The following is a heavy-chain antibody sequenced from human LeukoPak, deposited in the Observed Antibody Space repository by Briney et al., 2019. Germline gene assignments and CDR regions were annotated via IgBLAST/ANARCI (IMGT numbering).Heavy chain of an antibody. D-gene: IGHD4-17*01. CDR2: ITGSHGPT. CDR1: GFTFSSFA. Sequence: QSGGSLRLSCAASGFTFSSFAMTWVRQAPGKGLEWVSSITGSHGPTYNTDSVKGRFTISRDSSQNTLYLQMNSLRAEDTAVYYCTKDPNGDYVGAFDPWGQGTLVTVSS. J-gene: IGHJ5*02. V-gene: IGHV3-23*01. CDR3: TKDPNGDYVGAFDP.